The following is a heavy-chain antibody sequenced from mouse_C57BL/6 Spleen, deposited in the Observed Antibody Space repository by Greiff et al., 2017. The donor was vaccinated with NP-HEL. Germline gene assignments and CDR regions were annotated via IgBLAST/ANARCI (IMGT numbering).Heavy chain of an antibody. D-gene: IGHD2-12*01. J-gene: IGHJ2*01. CDR3: VRERAYYSDYFDY. CDR2: IRSKSNNYAT. CDR1: GFSFNTYA. V-gene: IGHV10-1*01. Sequence: EVQGVESGGGLVQPKGSLKLSCAASGFSFNTYAMNWVRQAPGKGLEWVARIRSKSNNYATYYADSVKDRFTISRDDSESMLYLQMNNLKTEDTAMYYCVRERAYYSDYFDYWGQGTTLTVSS.